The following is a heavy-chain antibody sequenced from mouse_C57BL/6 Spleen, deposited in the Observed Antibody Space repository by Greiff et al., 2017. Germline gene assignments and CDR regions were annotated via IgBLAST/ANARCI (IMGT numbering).Heavy chain of an antibody. CDR3: ANGAFVTTVAAWYFDV. CDR2: INPSNGGT. J-gene: IGHJ1*03. CDR1: GYTFTSYW. D-gene: IGHD1-1*01. Sequence: VQLQQPGTELVKPGASVKLSCKASGYTFTSYWMHWVKQRPGQGLEWIGNINPSNGGTNYNEKFKSKATLTVDKSSSTAYMQLSSLTSEDSAVYEGANGAFVTTVAAWYFDVWGTGTTVTVSS. V-gene: IGHV1-53*01.